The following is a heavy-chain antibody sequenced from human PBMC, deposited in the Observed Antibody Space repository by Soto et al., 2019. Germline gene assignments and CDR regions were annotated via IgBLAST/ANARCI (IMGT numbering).Heavy chain of an antibody. CDR1: GGSISSSSYY. CDR2: IYYSGST. D-gene: IGHD4-17*01. J-gene: IGHJ4*02. Sequence: QLQLQESGPGLVKPSETLSLTCTVSGGSISSSSYYWGWIRQPPGKGLEWIGSIYYSGSTYYNPSLKSRVTISVDTSKNQFSLKLSSVTAADTAVYYCARHPMTTARGGPFDYWGQGTLVTVSS. V-gene: IGHV4-39*01. CDR3: ARHPMTTARGGPFDY.